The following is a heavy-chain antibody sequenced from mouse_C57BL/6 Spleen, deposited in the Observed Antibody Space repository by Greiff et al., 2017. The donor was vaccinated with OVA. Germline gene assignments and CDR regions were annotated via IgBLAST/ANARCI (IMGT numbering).Heavy chain of an antibody. V-gene: IGHV1-81*01. CDR1: GYTFTSYG. Sequence: QVKLQQSGAELARPGASVTLSCKASGYTFTSYGISWVKQRTGQGLEWIGEIYPRSGNTYYNEKFKGKATLTADKSSSTAYMELRSLTSEDSAVYFCASTMVTTRFAYWGQGTLVTVSA. D-gene: IGHD2-2*01. CDR3: ASTMVTTRFAY. J-gene: IGHJ3*01. CDR2: IYPRSGNT.